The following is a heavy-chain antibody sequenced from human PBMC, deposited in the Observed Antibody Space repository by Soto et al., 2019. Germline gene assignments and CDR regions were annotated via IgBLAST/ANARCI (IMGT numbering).Heavy chain of an antibody. V-gene: IGHV1-18*01. D-gene: IGHD6-13*01. CDR2: ISAYNGNT. J-gene: IGHJ5*02. CDR1: GYTFTSYG. Sequence: GASVKVSCKASGYTFTSYGISWVRQAPGQGLEWMGWISAYNGNTNYAQKLQGRVTMTTDTSTSTAYMELRSLRSDDTAVYYCARLRIAENGGDNWFDPWGQGTQVTVSS. CDR3: ARLRIAENGGDNWFDP.